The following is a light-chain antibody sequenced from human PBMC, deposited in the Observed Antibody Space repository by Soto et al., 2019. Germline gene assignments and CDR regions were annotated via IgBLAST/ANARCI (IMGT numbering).Light chain of an antibody. Sequence: QSVLTQPPSVSGAPGQRVTISCTGSSSNIGAGYDVHWYQQLPGTAPKLLIYANSNRPSGVPDRFSGSKSGTSASLAITGFQAEDGGVYYRQSYDSSVGGVFGGGTKLTFL. V-gene: IGLV1-40*01. CDR2: ANS. CDR3: QSYDSSVGGV. CDR1: SSNIGAGYD. J-gene: IGLJ2*01.